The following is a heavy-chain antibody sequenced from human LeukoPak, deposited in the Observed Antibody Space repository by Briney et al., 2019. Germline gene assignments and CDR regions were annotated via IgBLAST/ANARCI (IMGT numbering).Heavy chain of an antibody. CDR1: GFTFSSYG. CDR2: ISYDGSNK. J-gene: IGHJ4*02. V-gene: IGHV3-30*18. Sequence: GGSLRLSCAASGFTFSSYGLHWVRQAPGKGLEWVAVISYDGSNKYYADSVKGRFTISRDNSKNTLYLQMNSLRAEDTAVYYCAKRYDFWSGSPVDYWGQGTLVTVSS. D-gene: IGHD3-3*01. CDR3: AKRYDFWSGSPVDY.